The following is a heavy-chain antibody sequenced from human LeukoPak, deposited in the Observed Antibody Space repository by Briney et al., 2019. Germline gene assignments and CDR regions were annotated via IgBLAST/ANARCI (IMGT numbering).Heavy chain of an antibody. CDR3: ATRSGLRYFDWLLPGGLDY. D-gene: IGHD3-9*01. V-gene: IGHV4-30-2*01. J-gene: IGHJ4*02. CDR1: GGSISSGYYY. CDR2: IYHSGST. Sequence: SETLSLTCTVSGGSISSGYYYWSWIRQPPGKGLEWIGYIYHSGSTYYNPSLESRVIISLDWSKNQFSLKLSSVTAADTAVYYCATRSGLRYFDWLLPGGLDYWGQGTLVTVSS.